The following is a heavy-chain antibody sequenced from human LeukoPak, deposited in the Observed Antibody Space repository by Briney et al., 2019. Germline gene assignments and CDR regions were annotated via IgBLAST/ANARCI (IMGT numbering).Heavy chain of an antibody. D-gene: IGHD3-3*01. CDR1: GGSISGYY. V-gene: IGHV4-59*01. J-gene: IGHJ6*03. CDR3: ARGYYDFWSGYYIDYYYMDV. CDR2: IYYSGST. Sequence: SETLSLTCTVSGGSISGYYWSWIRQPPGKGLEWIGCIYYSGSTNYNPSLKSRVTISVDTSKNQFSLKLSSVTAADTAVYYCARGYYDFWSGYYIDYYYMDVWGKGTTVTVSS.